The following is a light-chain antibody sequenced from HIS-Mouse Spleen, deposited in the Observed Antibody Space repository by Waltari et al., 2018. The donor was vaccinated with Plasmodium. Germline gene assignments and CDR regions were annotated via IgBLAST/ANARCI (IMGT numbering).Light chain of an antibody. J-gene: IGKJ3*01. CDR1: QSVSSY. Sequence: EIVLTQSPATLSLSPGERAPLSCRASQSVSSYLAWYQQKPGQAPRLLIYDASNRATGIPARFSGSGSGTDFTLTISSLEPEDFAVYYCQQYNNWSFTFGPGTKVDIK. V-gene: IGKV3-11*01. CDR2: DAS. CDR3: QQYNNWSFT.